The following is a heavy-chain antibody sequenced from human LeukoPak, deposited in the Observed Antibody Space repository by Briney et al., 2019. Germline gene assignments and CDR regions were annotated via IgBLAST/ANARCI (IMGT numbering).Heavy chain of an antibody. CDR3: ARDRRYCSGGSCYGTIWFDP. CDR1: GYTFTGYY. Sequence: ASVKVSCKASGYTFTGYYMHWVRQAPGQGLEWMGRINPNSGGTNYAQKFQGRVTITRDTSASTAYMELSSLRSEDTAVYYCARDRRYCSGGSCYGTIWFDPWGQGTLVTVSS. CDR2: INPNSGGT. J-gene: IGHJ5*02. V-gene: IGHV1-2*06. D-gene: IGHD2-15*01.